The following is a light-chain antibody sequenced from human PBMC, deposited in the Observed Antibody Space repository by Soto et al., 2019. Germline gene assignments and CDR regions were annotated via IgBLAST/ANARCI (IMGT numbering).Light chain of an antibody. Sequence: QAVVTQPPSASGTPGQRVTISCSGSSSNIGSNTVNWYQQLPGTAPKLLIYGNYHRPSGVPDRFSGSKSATSASLAISGLQSEDEADYYCAAWDDSLNGVIFGGGTKVTVL. CDR1: SSNIGSNT. CDR3: AAWDDSLNGVI. CDR2: GNY. V-gene: IGLV1-44*01. J-gene: IGLJ2*01.